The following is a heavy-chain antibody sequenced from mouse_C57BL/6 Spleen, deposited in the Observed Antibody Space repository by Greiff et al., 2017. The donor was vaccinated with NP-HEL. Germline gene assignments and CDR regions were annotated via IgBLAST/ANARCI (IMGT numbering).Heavy chain of an antibody. CDR1: GYSITSGYY. D-gene: IGHD2-4*01. Sequence: EVKLMESGPGLVKPSQSLSLTCSVTGYSITSGYYWNWIRQFPGNKLEWMGYISYDGSNNYNPSLKNRISITRDTSKNQFFLKLNSVTTEYTATYCGAREGDDYDEWAWFADRGKGTLVTVS. V-gene: IGHV3-6*01. CDR2: ISYDGSN. CDR3: AREGDDYDEWAWFAD. J-gene: IGHJ3*01.